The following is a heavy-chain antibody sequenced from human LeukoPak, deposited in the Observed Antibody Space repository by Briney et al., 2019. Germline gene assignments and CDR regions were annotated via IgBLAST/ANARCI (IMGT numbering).Heavy chain of an antibody. D-gene: IGHD2-21*02. CDR1: GGSISSYY. Sequence: VKPSETLSLTCTVSGGSISSYYWSWTRQPPGKGLEWIGYIYYSGSTNYNPSFKSRVTISVDTSKNQFSLKLSSVTAADTAVYYCAREPCGGDCYSGYFDYWGQGTLVTVSS. V-gene: IGHV4-59*01. J-gene: IGHJ4*02. CDR2: IYYSGST. CDR3: AREPCGGDCYSGYFDY.